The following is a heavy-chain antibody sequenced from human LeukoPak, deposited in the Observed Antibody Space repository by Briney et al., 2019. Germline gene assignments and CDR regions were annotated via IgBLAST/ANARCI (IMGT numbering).Heavy chain of an antibody. V-gene: IGHV3-21*01. CDR1: ESTFSSYG. J-gene: IGHJ6*03. Sequence: GGSLRLSCAASESTFSSYGMNWVRQAPGKGLEWVSRISSSGTYTDYTDSVKGRFTISRDNAKNSLYLQRNSLRAEDTALYFCARGVGYCSSSRCSPGYYMDVWGQGTTVTVFS. CDR2: ISSSGTYT. CDR3: ARGVGYCSSSRCSPGYYMDV. D-gene: IGHD2-15*01.